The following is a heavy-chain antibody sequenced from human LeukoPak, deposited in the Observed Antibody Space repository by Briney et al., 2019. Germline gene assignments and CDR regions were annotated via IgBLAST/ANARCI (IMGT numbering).Heavy chain of an antibody. J-gene: IGHJ4*02. CDR1: GYSISSGYY. CDR3: ARDRWELLDY. Sequence: SQTLSLTCTVPGYSISSGYYWGWIRQPPGKGLEWIGSIYHSGGTYYNPSLKSRVTISVDTSKNQFSLKLSSVTAADTAVYYCARDRWELLDYWGQGTLVTVSS. V-gene: IGHV4-38-2*02. D-gene: IGHD1-26*01. CDR2: IYHSGGT.